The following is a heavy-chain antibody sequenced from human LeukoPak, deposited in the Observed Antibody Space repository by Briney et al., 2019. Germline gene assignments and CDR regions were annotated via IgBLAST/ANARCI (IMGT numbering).Heavy chain of an antibody. Sequence: SETLSPTCTVSGAPISSYYWSWIRHPPGKGLEWIGYIFHSGSTNYNPSLKSRVTISVDTSKNQLSLKLSSVTAADTAVYYCARGAPGGNDYGDYWGQGTLVTVSS. CDR3: ARGAPGGNDYGDY. CDR2: IFHSGST. V-gene: IGHV4-59*01. J-gene: IGHJ4*02. CDR1: GAPISSYY.